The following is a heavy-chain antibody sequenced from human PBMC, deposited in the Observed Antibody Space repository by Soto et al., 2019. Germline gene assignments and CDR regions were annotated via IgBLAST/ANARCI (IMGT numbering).Heavy chain of an antibody. CDR3: AKGLRNSGSWSGFAFDI. D-gene: IGHD6-13*01. CDR2: TYYRSKWYN. CDR1: GGSVSSYSGA. J-gene: IGHJ3*02. Sequence: PSQALSITCAISGGSVSSYSGAWNWIKKSPSRGFEWLGRTYYRSKWYNDYAVSVKSRITINPDTSKNQFSLQLNSVTPEDTAVYYCAKGLRNSGSWSGFAFDIWGQGTMVT. V-gene: IGHV6-1*01.